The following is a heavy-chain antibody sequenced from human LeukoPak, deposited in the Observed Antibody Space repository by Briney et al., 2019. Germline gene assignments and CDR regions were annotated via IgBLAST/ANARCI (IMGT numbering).Heavy chain of an antibody. Sequence: SETLSLTCTVSGGSISSSSYYWGWIRQPPGKGLEWIGSIYYSGSTYYNPSLKSRVTISVDTSKNQFSLKLSSVTAADTAVYYCARASKSGSYGHWGQGTLVTVSS. CDR1: GGSISSSSYY. D-gene: IGHD1-26*01. CDR2: IYYSGST. V-gene: IGHV4-39*01. J-gene: IGHJ4*02. CDR3: ARASKSGSYGH.